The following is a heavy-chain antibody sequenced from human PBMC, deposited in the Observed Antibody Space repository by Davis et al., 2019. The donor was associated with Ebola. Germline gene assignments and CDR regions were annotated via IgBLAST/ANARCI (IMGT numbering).Heavy chain of an antibody. CDR1: GFIFRNYV. V-gene: IGHV3-21*04. J-gene: IGHJ4*02. D-gene: IGHD6-19*01. Sequence: GESLKISCETSGFIFRNYVMSWVRQAPGKGLEWVSSISSDSDYIYYADSAKGRFTISRDNAKNSLYLQMNSLRAEDTAVYYCARAGGYSSGLDYWGQGTLVTVSS. CDR3: ARAGGYSSGLDY. CDR2: ISSDSDYI.